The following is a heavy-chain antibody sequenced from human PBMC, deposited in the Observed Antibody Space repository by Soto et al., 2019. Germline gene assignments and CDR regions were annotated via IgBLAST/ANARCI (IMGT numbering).Heavy chain of an antibody. CDR3: ASEVAVAGQGYYGMDV. J-gene: IGHJ6*02. D-gene: IGHD6-19*01. CDR2: TYYRSKWYN. CDR1: GDSVSSNSAA. Sequence: SHTLSLTCAISGDSVSSNSAAWNWIRQSPSRGLEWLGRTYYRSKWYNDYAVSVKSRITINPDTSKNQFSLQLNSVTPEDTAVYYCASEVAVAGQGYYGMDVWGQGTTVTVSS. V-gene: IGHV6-1*01.